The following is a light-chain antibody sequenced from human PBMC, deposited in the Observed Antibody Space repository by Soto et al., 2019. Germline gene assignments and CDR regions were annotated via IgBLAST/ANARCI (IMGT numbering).Light chain of an antibody. CDR2: RAS. CDR1: QSVSSN. CDR3: QHYHNWPPWT. J-gene: IGKJ1*01. V-gene: IGKV3-15*01. Sequence: EIVMTQSPATLSVSPGERATLSCRASQSVSSNLAWYQQKPGQAPRLLIYRASTRATGIPARFSGSGSGTDCTLTITSLQSEDFAVYYCQHYHNWPPWTFGQGTKVEIK.